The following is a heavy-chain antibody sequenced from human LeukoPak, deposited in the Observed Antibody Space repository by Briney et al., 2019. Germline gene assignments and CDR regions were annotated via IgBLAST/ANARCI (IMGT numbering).Heavy chain of an antibody. Sequence: GGSLRLSCAASGFTFSSYAMHWVRQAPGKGLEWVAVISYDGSNKYYADSVKGRFTISRDNSKNTLYLQMNSLRAEDTAVYYCARGTDSAMADFWGQGTLVTVSS. D-gene: IGHD5-18*01. V-gene: IGHV3-30-3*01. CDR3: ARGTDSAMADF. CDR1: GFTFSSYA. J-gene: IGHJ4*02. CDR2: ISYDGSNK.